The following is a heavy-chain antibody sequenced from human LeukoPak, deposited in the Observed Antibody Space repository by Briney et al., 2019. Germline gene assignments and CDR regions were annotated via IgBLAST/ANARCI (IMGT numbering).Heavy chain of an antibody. V-gene: IGHV3-23*01. D-gene: IGHD2-15*01. Sequence: PGGSLRLSCAASGFTFSSYAMSWVRQAPGKGLEWVSAISGSGGSTYYADSVKGRFTISRDNSKNTLYLQINSLRAEDTAVYYCAKDGPPIVVVVAATPGYFDYWGQGTLVTVSS. CDR1: GFTFSSYA. CDR2: ISGSGGST. J-gene: IGHJ4*02. CDR3: AKDGPPIVVVVAATPGYFDY.